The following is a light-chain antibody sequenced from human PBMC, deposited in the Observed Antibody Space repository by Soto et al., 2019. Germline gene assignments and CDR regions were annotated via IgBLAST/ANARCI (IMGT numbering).Light chain of an antibody. J-gene: IGLJ2*01. Sequence: QSALTKPPSASGSPGQSVTISCTGTSSDVGNYNYVSWYQHHPGKAPKLMIFEVSKRPSGVPDRFSGSKSGNTASLTVSGLQAEDEADYYCTSYAGSNNLLFGGGTKLTVL. CDR1: SSDVGNYNY. V-gene: IGLV2-8*01. CDR2: EVS. CDR3: TSYAGSNNLL.